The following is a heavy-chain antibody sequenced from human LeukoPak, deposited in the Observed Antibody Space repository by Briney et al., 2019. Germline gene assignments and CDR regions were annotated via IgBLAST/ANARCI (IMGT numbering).Heavy chain of an antibody. J-gene: IGHJ4*02. Sequence: GGSLRLSCAASGFTFDDYAMHWVRQAPGKGLEWVSLISWDGGSTYYADSVKGRFTISRDNGKNSLYLQMNSLRAEDTALYYCAKDMRGYSYGSDYWGQGTLVTVSS. V-gene: IGHV3-43D*03. D-gene: IGHD5-18*01. CDR1: GFTFDDYA. CDR3: AKDMRGYSYGSDY. CDR2: ISWDGGST.